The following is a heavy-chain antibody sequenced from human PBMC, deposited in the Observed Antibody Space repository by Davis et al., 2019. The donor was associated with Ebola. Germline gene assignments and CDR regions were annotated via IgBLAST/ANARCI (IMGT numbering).Heavy chain of an antibody. CDR1: GFTFRNFG. J-gene: IGHJ6*02. CDR3: AQDQSTCSGGSCYSDRYHFYSMDV. CDR2: ILFDGSNE. D-gene: IGHD2-15*01. V-gene: IGHV3-33*06. Sequence: PGGSLRLSCAASGFTFRNFGMQWVRQAPGKGLEWVALILFDGSNEYYADSVKGRFTISRDNSKNTLYLQMSSLRAEDTAVYYCAQDQSTCSGGSCYSDRYHFYSMDVWGQGTTVTVSS.